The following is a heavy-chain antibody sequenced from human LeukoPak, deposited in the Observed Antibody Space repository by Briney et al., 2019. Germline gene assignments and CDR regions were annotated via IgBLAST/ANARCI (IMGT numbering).Heavy chain of an antibody. J-gene: IGHJ1*01. CDR1: GGTFSSYA. Sequence: SVKVSCKASGGTFSSYAISWVRQAPGQGLEWMGGIIPIFGTANYAQKFQGRVTITADESTSTAYMELSSLRSEDTAVYYCASPKAYNWTDGYFKHWGQGTLVTVSS. D-gene: IGHD1-20*01. V-gene: IGHV1-69*13. CDR3: ASPKAYNWTDGYFKH. CDR2: IIPIFGTA.